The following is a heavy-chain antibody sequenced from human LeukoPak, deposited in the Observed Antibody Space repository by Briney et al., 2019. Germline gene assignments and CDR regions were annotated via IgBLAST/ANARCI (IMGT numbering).Heavy chain of an antibody. J-gene: IGHJ4*02. D-gene: IGHD2-15*01. CDR1: GFTFSSYN. Sequence: GGSLRPSCAASGFTFSSYNMNWVRQAPGKGLEWVSSISRSRSHISYADSLKGRFTMSSDNARNSLYLQMISLRADDTAVYYCARGLGYCSGGTCHHYFDYWGQGTLVTVSS. CDR2: ISRSRSHI. V-gene: IGHV3-21*01. CDR3: ARGLGYCSGGTCHHYFDY.